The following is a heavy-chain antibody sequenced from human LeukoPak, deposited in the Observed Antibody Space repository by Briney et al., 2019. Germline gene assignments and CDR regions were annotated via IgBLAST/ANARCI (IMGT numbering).Heavy chain of an antibody. D-gene: IGHD3-16*01. Sequence: GASVKVSCKASGGTFSSYAISWVRQAPGQGLEWMGGIIPIFGTANYAQKFQGRVTITTDESTSTAYMELSSLRSEDTAVYYCAGVNMITFGGVDYWGQGTLVTVSS. J-gene: IGHJ4*02. V-gene: IGHV1-69*05. CDR2: IIPIFGTA. CDR3: AGVNMITFGGVDY. CDR1: GGTFSSYA.